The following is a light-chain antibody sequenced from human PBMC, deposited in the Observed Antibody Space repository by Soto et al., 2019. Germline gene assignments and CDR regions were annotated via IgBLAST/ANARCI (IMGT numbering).Light chain of an antibody. CDR3: QQRSNWPPGIT. V-gene: IGKV3-11*01. J-gene: IGKJ5*01. CDR1: QSVSSY. Sequence: IVLTQSPGTLSLSQGERATLSSRASQSVSSYLAWYQQKPGQAPRLLIYDASNRATGIPARFSGSGSGTDFTLTISSLEPEDFAVYYCQQRSNWPPGITLGQGTRLEI. CDR2: DAS.